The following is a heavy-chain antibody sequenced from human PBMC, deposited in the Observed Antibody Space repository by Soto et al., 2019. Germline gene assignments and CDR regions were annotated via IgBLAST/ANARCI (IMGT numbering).Heavy chain of an antibody. CDR1: GFPFVNFW. CDR2: IKQDGSKQ. CDR3: ARDYS. D-gene: IGHD3-10*01. J-gene: IGHJ5*02. Sequence: LRLSCLTSGFPFVNFWMNWVRQAPGKGLEWVANIKQDGSKQFYVDSVRGRFTISRDNAKNSLYLQMNSLRVEDTAVYYCARDYSLGQGTLVTVSS. V-gene: IGHV3-7*03.